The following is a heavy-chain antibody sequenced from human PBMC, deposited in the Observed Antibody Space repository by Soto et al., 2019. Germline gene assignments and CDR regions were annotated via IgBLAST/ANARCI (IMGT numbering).Heavy chain of an antibody. V-gene: IGHV2-5*02. J-gene: IGHJ4*02. CDR2: IYWDDDK. Sequence: QITLEESGPTLVNPTQTLTLTCTFSGFSLRSSGVGVGWIRQAPGEALEWLALIYWDDDKLYSPSLENRLTITKDTYKNQVVLTMTNMDPVDTATYYCAHATPPTSSGTYYNFAYWGQGTLVTVSS. D-gene: IGHD3-10*01. CDR1: GFSLRSSGVG. CDR3: AHATPPTSSGTYYNFAY.